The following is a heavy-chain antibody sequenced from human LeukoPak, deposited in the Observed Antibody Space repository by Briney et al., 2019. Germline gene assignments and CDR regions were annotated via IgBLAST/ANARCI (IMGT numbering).Heavy chain of an antibody. CDR3: VKVIRRGISGGWYHATDD. D-gene: IGHD6-19*01. CDR2: ISYDGSNK. Sequence: GGSLRLSCAASGFTFSSYGMHWVRQAPGKGLEWVSVISYDGSNKYYADSVKGRFTISRDNSKNTLYLQMYSLRAEHSAVYYGVKVIRRGISGGWYHATDDWGQGTPVTVSS. J-gene: IGHJ4*02. CDR1: GFTFSSYG. V-gene: IGHV3-30*02.